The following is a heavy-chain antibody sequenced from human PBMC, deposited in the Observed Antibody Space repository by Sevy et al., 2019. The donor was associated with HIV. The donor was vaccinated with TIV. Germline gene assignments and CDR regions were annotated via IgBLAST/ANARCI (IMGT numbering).Heavy chain of an antibody. CDR3: ARLAGYYDSSGYYNYFDY. CDR1: GYSFTSYW. Sequence: GESLKISCKGSGYSFTSYWIGWVRQMPGKGLEWMGIIYPGDSDTRYSPSFQGQVTISADKSISTAYLQWSSLKASDTAMYYCARLAGYYDSSGYYNYFDYWGQGTLVTVSS. J-gene: IGHJ4*02. V-gene: IGHV5-51*01. D-gene: IGHD3-22*01. CDR2: IYPGDSDT.